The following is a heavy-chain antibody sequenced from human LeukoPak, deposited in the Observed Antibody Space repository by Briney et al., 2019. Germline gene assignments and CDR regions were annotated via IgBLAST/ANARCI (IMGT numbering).Heavy chain of an antibody. CDR2: IYHSGST. CDR1: GGSISSGGYS. Sequence: SETLSLTCAVSGGSISSGGYSWSWIRQPPGKGLEWIGYIYHSGSTCYNPSLKSRVTISVDRSKNQISLKLSSVTAADTAVYYCARSLYSSGYYFGWFDPWGQGTLVTVSS. CDR3: ARSLYSSGYYFGWFDP. D-gene: IGHD3-22*01. J-gene: IGHJ5*02. V-gene: IGHV4-30-2*01.